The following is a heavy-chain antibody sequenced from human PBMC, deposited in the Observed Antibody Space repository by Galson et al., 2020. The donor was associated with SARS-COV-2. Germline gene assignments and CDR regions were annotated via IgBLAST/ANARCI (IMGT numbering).Heavy chain of an antibody. CDR2: INPNSGGT. CDR3: ARALSYGSGSYYYYYGMDV. CDR1: GYTFTGYY. Sequence: ASAKAPCKASGYTFTGYYMHWVRQAPGQGLEWMGWINPNSGGTNYAQKFQGRVTMTRDTSISTAYMELSRLRSDDTAVYYWARALSYGSGSYYYYYGMDVWGQGATVTVS. D-gene: IGHD3-10*01. V-gene: IGHV1-2*02. J-gene: IGHJ6*02.